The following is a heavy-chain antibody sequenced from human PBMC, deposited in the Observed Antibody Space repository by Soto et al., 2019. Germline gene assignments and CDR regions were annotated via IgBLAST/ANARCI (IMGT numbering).Heavy chain of an antibody. Sequence: PGGSLRLSCAASGFTFSSYGMHWVRQAPGKGLEWVANIKQDGSEKYYVDSVKGRFTISRDNAKNSLYLQMNSLRAEDTAVYYCAREYSSSWYDPNWFDPWGQGTLVTVSS. J-gene: IGHJ5*02. V-gene: IGHV3-7*04. CDR2: IKQDGSEK. D-gene: IGHD6-13*01. CDR3: AREYSSSWYDPNWFDP. CDR1: GFTFSSYG.